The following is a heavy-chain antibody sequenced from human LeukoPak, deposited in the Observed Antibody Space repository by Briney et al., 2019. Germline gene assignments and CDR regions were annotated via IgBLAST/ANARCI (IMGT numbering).Heavy chain of an antibody. D-gene: IGHD3-10*01. CDR2: IYYSGST. J-gene: IGHJ4*02. Sequence: PSETLSLTCTVSGGSISSYYWSWIGQPPGKGLEWIGYIYYSGSTYYNPSLESRVIISLDTSKNQFSLNLESVTTADTAVYYCAGDRGFGESSFDYWGPGSLVTVSS. CDR1: GGSISSYY. V-gene: IGHV4-59*12. CDR3: AGDRGFGESSFDY.